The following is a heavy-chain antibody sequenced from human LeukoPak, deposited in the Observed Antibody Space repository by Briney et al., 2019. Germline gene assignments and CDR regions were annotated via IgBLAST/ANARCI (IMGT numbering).Heavy chain of an antibody. CDR3: AKVQQQLGLASSSFDY. J-gene: IGHJ4*02. D-gene: IGHD6-13*01. V-gene: IGHV3-23*01. Sequence: GGSLRLSCAASGFTFSGYAMNCDRQAPGKGLEWIAAISGSDGSTYYADYAKGRFTISRDNSMNTLYLQMNSLRAEDTAVYYCAKVQQQLGLASSSFDYWGQGTLVTVSS. CDR2: ISGSDGST. CDR1: GFTFSGYA.